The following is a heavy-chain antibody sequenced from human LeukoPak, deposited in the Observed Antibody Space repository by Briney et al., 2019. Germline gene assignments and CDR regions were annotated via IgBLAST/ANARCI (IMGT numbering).Heavy chain of an antibody. CDR2: IDPNDGYT. CDR1: GYSFTTFW. D-gene: IGHD2-2*02. CDR3: ARQGPSGRYTYYYDMDV. Sequence: GESLKISCQGSGYSFTTFWISWVRQMPGKGLEWMGRIDPNDGYTNYSPAFQGHVTISVDKSISTAYVQWSSLKASDTAMYYCARQGPSGRYTYYYDMDVWGQGTTVTVSS. V-gene: IGHV5-10-1*01. J-gene: IGHJ6*02.